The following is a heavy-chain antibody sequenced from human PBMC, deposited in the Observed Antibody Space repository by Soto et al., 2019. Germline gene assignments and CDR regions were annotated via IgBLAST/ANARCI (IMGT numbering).Heavy chain of an antibody. V-gene: IGHV3-33*06. J-gene: IGHJ4*02. CDR3: AKAPGGDYDY. Sequence: GGSLRLSCAGSGFTLSNYAMHWVRQAPGKGLEWVALIWSGGGNEYYADSVKGRFTISRDDSNNILYLQMNSLRAEDTAVYYCAKAPGGDYDYWGQGTLVTVSS. CDR2: IWSGGGNE. CDR1: GFTLSNYA. D-gene: IGHD2-21*02.